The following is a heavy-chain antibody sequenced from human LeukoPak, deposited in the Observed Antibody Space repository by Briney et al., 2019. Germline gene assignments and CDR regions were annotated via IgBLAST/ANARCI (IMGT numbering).Heavy chain of an antibody. D-gene: IGHD2-21*02. CDR1: GYRFISNY. CDR2: MHPGNGNT. J-gene: IGHJ4*02. CDR3: AREGSYCVGGDCYSFDF. V-gene: IGHV1-2*02. Sequence: ASVKVSCTASGYRFISNYIQWVRQAPGLGPEWVGWMHPGNGNTRYAEKFQGRVTMTRDTSINTDYLDLNSLRSDDTAVYYCAREGSYCVGGDCYSFDFWGQGTLITVSS.